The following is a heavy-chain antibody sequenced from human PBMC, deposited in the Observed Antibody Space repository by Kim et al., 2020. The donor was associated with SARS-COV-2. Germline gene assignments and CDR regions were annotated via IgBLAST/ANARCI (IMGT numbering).Heavy chain of an antibody. D-gene: IGHD3-22*01. CDR1: GGTFSSYA. Sequence: SVKVSCKASGGTFSSYAISWVRQVPGQGLEWMGGIIPIFGTANYAQKFQGRVTITADESTSTAYMELSSLRSEDTAVYYCARVGSDYYDSKAEEGGFDYWGQGTLVTVSS. CDR2: IIPIFGTA. V-gene: IGHV1-69*13. J-gene: IGHJ4*02. CDR3: ARVGSDYYDSKAEEGGFDY.